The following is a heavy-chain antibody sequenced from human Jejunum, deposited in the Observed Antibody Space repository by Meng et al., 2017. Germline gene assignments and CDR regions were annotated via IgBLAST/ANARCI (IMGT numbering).Heavy chain of an antibody. CDR1: GYTFTASS. CDR2: ISPHSGGT. Sequence: QVQLVQSGAEWKEPGASVKFSCKASGYTFTASSLNWVRQAPGQGLEWMGRISPHSGGTDYAQNFQGRVTLTRDTSISTAYMQMSGLTSDDTAVYYCARDPGLDRWGRGTLVTVSS. J-gene: IGHJ5*02. CDR3: ARDPGLDR. V-gene: IGHV1-2*06.